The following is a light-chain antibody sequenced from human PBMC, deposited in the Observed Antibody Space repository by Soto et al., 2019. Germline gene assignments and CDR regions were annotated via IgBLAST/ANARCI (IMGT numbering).Light chain of an antibody. J-gene: IGKJ3*01. CDR2: GAS. CDR1: QSISSSY. CDR3: QQYSSSPPEFT. V-gene: IGKV3-20*01. Sequence: EIVLTQSPGTLSLSPGERATLSCRASQSISSSYLAWYQQRPGQAPRLLIVGASYRATGIPDRFSSSGSGTDVTLTISRLEPEDFAVYYCQQYSSSPPEFTFGPGTRVD.